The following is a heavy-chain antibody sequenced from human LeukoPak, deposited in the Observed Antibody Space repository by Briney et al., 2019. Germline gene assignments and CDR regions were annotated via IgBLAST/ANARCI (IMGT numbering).Heavy chain of an antibody. V-gene: IGHV4-59*08. J-gene: IGHJ3*02. D-gene: IGHD3-3*02. Sequence: PSETLSLTCTVSGGSISSYYWSWIRQTPGKGLEWIGDIYYSGSTNYNPSLKSRVTISVDTSKNQFSLKLSSVTAADTAVYYCARLSTHDAFEIWGQGTMVTVSS. CDR2: IYYSGST. CDR3: ARLSTHDAFEI. CDR1: GGSISSYY.